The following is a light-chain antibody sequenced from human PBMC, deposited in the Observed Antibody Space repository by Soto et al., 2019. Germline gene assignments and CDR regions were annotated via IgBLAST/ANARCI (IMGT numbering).Light chain of an antibody. CDR3: SSYTSSSALGV. CDR1: SCDIGFFNY. J-gene: IGLJ3*02. V-gene: IGLV2-14*01. CDR2: EVT. Sequence: QSALTQPASVSGSPGQSITISCTGTSCDIGFFNYVSGYQQHPGKAPKLIIYEVTNRPSGVSDRFSGSKSGSTASLNISGLQADDEADYYCSSYTSSSALGVFGGGTKLTVL.